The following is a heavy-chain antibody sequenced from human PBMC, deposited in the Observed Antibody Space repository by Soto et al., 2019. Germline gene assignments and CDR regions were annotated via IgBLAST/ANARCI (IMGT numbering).Heavy chain of an antibody. CDR3: ARAWSAXDY. V-gene: IGHV4-59*01. CDR2: IYYSGST. D-gene: IGHD2-15*01. Sequence: SETLSLTCTVSGDSMSSYYWSWIRQPPGKGLEWIGYIYYSGSTTYNPSLRSRVTMSVDTSKNQFSLRLSSVTAADTAVYYCARAWSAXDYWGQGILVTVSS. CDR1: GDSMSSYY. J-gene: IGHJ4*02.